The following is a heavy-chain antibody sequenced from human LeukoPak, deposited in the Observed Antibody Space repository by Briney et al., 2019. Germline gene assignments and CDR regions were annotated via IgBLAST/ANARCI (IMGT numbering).Heavy chain of an antibody. J-gene: IGHJ5*02. CDR1: GYTFTDYY. D-gene: IGHD2-2*01. V-gene: IGHV1-2*02. CDR2: IVPHSGGT. CDR3: ARNAYCDSTNCYAWFDP. Sequence: ASVKVSCKACGYTFTDYYIHWVRQAPGQGLEWMGWIVPHSGGTNYAQNYQGRITMTRDTSISTAYMELSSLRSDDTAVYYCARNAYCDSTNCYAWFDPWVQGTLVTVSS.